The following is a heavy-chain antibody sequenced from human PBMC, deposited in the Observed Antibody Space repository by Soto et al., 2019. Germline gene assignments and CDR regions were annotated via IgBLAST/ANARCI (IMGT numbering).Heavy chain of an antibody. Sequence: QVQLVQSGAEVKKPGSSVKVSCKASGGTFSSYAISWVRQAPGQGLEWMGGIIPIFGTANYAQKFQGRVTITADDSTSTAYMELRSLRSEDTAVYYCARAGRLDSGYSRYYFDYWGQGTLVTVSS. D-gene: IGHD5-12*01. CDR2: IIPIFGTA. CDR1: GGTFSSYA. J-gene: IGHJ4*02. V-gene: IGHV1-69*01. CDR3: ARAGRLDSGYSRYYFDY.